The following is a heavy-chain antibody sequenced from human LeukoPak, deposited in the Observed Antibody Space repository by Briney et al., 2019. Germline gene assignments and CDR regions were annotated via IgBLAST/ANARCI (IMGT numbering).Heavy chain of an antibody. V-gene: IGHV3-7*01. J-gene: IGHJ4*02. Sequence: GGSLRLSCAASGFIFSSYWMSWVRQAPGKGLEWVANIKQDGSEKYYVDSVKGRFTISRDNAKNSLYLQMNSLRAEDTAVYYCARSYYYVSESYYSPFDYWGQGTLVTVSS. CDR3: ARSYYYVSESYYSPFDY. CDR2: IKQDGSEK. D-gene: IGHD3-10*01. CDR1: GFIFSSYW.